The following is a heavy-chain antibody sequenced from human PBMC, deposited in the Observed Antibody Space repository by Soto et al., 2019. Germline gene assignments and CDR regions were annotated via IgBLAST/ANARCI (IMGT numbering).Heavy chain of an antibody. D-gene: IGHD2-2*01. CDR2: IIPIFGTA. Sequence: QVQLVQSGAAVKKPGSSVKVSCKASGGTFSSYAISWVRQAPGQGLEWMGGIIPIFGTANYAQKFQGIVTITVDKSPTTASMELSSLRSDDTAFYYCARALVVPAAINWFDPWGQGTLVTVCS. J-gene: IGHJ5*02. CDR1: GGTFSSYA. V-gene: IGHV1-69*06. CDR3: ARALVVPAAINWFDP.